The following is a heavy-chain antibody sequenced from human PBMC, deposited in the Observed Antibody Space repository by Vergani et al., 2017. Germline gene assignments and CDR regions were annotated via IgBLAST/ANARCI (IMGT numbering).Heavy chain of an antibody. CDR3: ARVGHRVAVTGEGPSLDV. CDR1: GAYVGSGGYY. J-gene: IGHJ2*01. V-gene: IGHV4-30-4*08. Sequence: QVQLQESGPGLVKASQTLSLTCSVSGAYVGSGGYYWSWVRQRPGMGLDWIGYIYYSGTTYYNPSLESRLTISVDTSKNQFSLRLNPVTAADTAVYYCARVGHRVAVTGEGPSLDVWGRGTLVIVSS. D-gene: IGHD2-21*02. CDR2: IYYSGTT.